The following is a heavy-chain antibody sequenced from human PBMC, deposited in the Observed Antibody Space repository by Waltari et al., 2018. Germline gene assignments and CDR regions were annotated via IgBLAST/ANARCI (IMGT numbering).Heavy chain of an antibody. D-gene: IGHD5-18*01. V-gene: IGHV1-18*04. J-gene: IGHJ6*02. CDR2: ISAYNGNT. CDR1: GYTFTSYG. CDR3: ARKGYSYGTSGYYYGMDV. Sequence: QVQLVQSGAEVKKPGASVKVSCKASGYTFTSYGISWVRQAPGQGLEWMGWISAYNGNTNYAQKLQGRVTMTTDTSTSTAYMELRSLGSDDTAVYYCARKGYSYGTSGYYYGMDVWGQGTTVTVSS.